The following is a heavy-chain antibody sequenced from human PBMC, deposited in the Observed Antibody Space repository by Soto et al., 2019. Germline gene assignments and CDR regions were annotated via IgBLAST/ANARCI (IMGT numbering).Heavy chain of an antibody. CDR1: GFTFSSYE. Sequence: GGSLRLSCAASGFTFSSYEMNWVRQAPGKGLEWVSYISSSGSTIYYADSVKGRFTISRDNAKNSLYLQMNSLRAEDTAVYYCARTKTMIFNYWGQGTLVTVSS. J-gene: IGHJ4*02. CDR3: ARTKTMIFNY. V-gene: IGHV3-48*03. CDR2: ISSSGSTI. D-gene: IGHD3-22*01.